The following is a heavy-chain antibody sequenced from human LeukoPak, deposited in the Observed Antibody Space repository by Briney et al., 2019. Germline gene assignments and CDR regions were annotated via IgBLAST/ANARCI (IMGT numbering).Heavy chain of an antibody. Sequence: GGSLRLSCAASGFIFTNYALTWVRQAPGKGLEWVSTIGKNPDRKFYASSVKGRFTISRDNSKNTLYLQMNSLRAGDTAVYYCAREMLAAVAAQSWGQGTLVTVSS. CDR1: GFIFTNYA. J-gene: IGHJ5*02. CDR2: IGKNPDRK. CDR3: AREMLAAVAAQS. D-gene: IGHD6-19*01. V-gene: IGHV3-23*01.